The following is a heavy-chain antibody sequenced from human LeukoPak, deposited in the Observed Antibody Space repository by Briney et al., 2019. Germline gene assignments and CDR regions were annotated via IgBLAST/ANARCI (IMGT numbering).Heavy chain of an antibody. CDR3: ARVTPLMYYYDSSGYFYFDY. D-gene: IGHD3-22*01. V-gene: IGHV7-4-1*02. Sequence: ASVKVSCKASGYTFTSYAMNWVRQAPGQGLEWMGWINTNTGNPTYAQGFTGRFVFSLDTSVSTAYLQISSLKAEDTAVYYCARVTPLMYYYDSSGYFYFDYWGQGTLVTVSS. CDR1: GYTFTSYA. J-gene: IGHJ4*02. CDR2: INTNTGNP.